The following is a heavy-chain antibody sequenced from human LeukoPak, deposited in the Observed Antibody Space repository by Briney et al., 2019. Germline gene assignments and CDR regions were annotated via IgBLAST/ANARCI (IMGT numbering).Heavy chain of an antibody. CDR3: ARQRYCSSSSCSFFDS. D-gene: IGHD2-2*01. V-gene: IGHV4-38-2*01. CDR1: DYSISSSYY. J-gene: IGHJ4*02. Sequence: PSETLSLTCGVSDYSISSSYYWGWIRPPPGKGLEWIGSIYHSGSTSYNPSLSSRVTVSVDTSRNQFSLKLSSVTAADTAVYYCARQRYCSSSSCSFFDSWGQGTLVTVSS. CDR2: IYHSGST.